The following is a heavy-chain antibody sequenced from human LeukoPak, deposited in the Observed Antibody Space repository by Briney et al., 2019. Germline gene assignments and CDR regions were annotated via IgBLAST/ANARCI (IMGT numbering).Heavy chain of an antibody. J-gene: IGHJ6*03. CDR3: ARDRITIFGVVSNYMDV. CDR1: GYTFTGYY. D-gene: IGHD3-3*01. V-gene: IGHV1-2*02. CDR2: INPNSGGT. Sequence: PGASVKVSCKASGYTFTGYYMHWVRQAPGQGLEWMGWINPNSGGTSYAQKFQGRVTMTRDTSISTAYMELSRLRSDDTAVYYCARDRITIFGVVSNYMDVWGKGTTVTVSS.